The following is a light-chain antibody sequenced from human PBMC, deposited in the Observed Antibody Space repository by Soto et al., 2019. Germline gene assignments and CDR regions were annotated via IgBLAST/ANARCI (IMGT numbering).Light chain of an antibody. J-gene: IGKJ5*01. Sequence: EIVMTQSAAALSVSPGERATLSCRASQSVSSNLAWYRQKPGQAPRLLIYDASNRATGIPARFSGSGSGTDFTLTISSLQSEDFAVYYCQQYHNWPPITFGQGTRLAIK. CDR1: QSVSSN. CDR3: QQYHNWPPIT. CDR2: DAS. V-gene: IGKV3D-15*01.